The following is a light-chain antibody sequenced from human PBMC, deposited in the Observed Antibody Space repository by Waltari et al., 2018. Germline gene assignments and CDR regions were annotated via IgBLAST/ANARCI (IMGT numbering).Light chain of an antibody. CDR3: QQSYSTPLYS. CDR1: QGISSY. CDR2: AAS. Sequence: AIRITQSPSSLSASTGDRVTITCRASQGISSYLAWYQQKPGKAPKFLIYAASTLQSGVPSRFSGSGSGTDFTLSITSLQPEDVATYYCQQSYSTPLYSFGQGTKLEIK. V-gene: IGKV1-8*01. J-gene: IGKJ2*01.